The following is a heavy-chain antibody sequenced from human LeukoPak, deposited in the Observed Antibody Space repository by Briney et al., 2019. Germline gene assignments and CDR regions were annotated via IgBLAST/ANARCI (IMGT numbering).Heavy chain of an antibody. CDR1: GFTFSSYS. D-gene: IGHD5-24*01. J-gene: IGHJ4*02. CDR2: ISSSSSYI. Sequence: PGGSLRLSCAASGFTFSSYSMNWVRQAPGKGLEWVSSISSSSSYIYYADSVKGRFAISRDNAKNSLYLQMNSLRAEDTAVYYCARAGRWLQFGTADYFDYWGQGTLVTVSS. CDR3: ARAGRWLQFGTADYFDY. V-gene: IGHV3-21*01.